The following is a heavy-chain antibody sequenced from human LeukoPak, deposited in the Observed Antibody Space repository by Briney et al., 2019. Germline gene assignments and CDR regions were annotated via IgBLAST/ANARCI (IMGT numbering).Heavy chain of an antibody. Sequence: AETLTLTCAVSGVSFSGYYLSWIRQPPGKGLEWIWEINHSGSTNYNPSVKSRVTISVDTSKNQFSLKLSSVTAADTAVYYCVREGGSPRWLDPWGQGTLGTVSS. CDR3: VREGGSPRWLDP. CDR1: GVSFSGYY. V-gene: IGHV4-34*01. D-gene: IGHD6-13*01. J-gene: IGHJ5*02. CDR2: INHSGST.